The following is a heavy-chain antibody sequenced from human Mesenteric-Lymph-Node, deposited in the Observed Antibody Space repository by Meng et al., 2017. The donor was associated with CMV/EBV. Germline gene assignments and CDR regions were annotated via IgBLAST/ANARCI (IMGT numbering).Heavy chain of an antibody. D-gene: IGHD2-15*01. J-gene: IGHJ4*02. CDR3: ARDLLPIV. Sequence: SLKISCVASGFTFDDYAMHWVRQAPGKGLHWVSGISWNSAYIGYADSVKGRFTISRDNAKNTLYLQINSLRAEDTAVYYCARDLLPIVWGQGTLVTVSS. CDR1: GFTFDDYA. V-gene: IGHV3-9*01. CDR2: ISWNSAYI.